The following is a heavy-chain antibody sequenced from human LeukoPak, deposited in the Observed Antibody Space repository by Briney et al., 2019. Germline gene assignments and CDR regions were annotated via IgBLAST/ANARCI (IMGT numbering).Heavy chain of an antibody. D-gene: IGHD3-22*01. CDR1: GGTFSSYA. CDR3: ARGKEDYESSGYYYRHAFDI. Sequence: GASVKVSCKASGGTFSSYAISWVRHAPGQGLEWMGRIIPILGIANYAQKFQGRVTITADKSTSTAYMELSSLRSEDTAVYYCARGKEDYESSGYYYRHAFDIWGQGTMVTVSS. CDR2: IIPILGIA. V-gene: IGHV1-69*04. J-gene: IGHJ3*02.